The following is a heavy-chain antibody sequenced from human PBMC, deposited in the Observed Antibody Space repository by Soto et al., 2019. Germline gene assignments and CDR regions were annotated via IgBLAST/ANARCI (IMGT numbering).Heavy chain of an antibody. CDR2: IIPILGIA. Sequence: QVQLVQSGAEVKKPGSSVKVSCKASGGTFSSYTISWVRQAPGQGLEWMGRIIPILGIANYAQKFQGRVTMSADKSTSTADMELSSLRSEDTAVYYCARDIRITMVRGVPRYYCYGMDVWGQGTTVTVSS. D-gene: IGHD3-10*01. CDR1: GGTFSSYT. V-gene: IGHV1-69*02. J-gene: IGHJ6*02. CDR3: ARDIRITMVRGVPRYYCYGMDV.